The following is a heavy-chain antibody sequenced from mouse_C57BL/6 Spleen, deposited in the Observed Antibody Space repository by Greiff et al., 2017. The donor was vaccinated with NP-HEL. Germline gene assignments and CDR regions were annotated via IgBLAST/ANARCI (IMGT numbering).Heavy chain of an antibody. V-gene: IGHV7-3*01. CDR2: IRNKANGYTT. CDR1: GFTFTDYY. Sequence: EVMLVESGGGLVQPGGSLSLSCAASGFTFTDYYMSWVRQPPGKALEWLGFIRNKANGYTTEYSASVKGRFTISRDNSQSILYLQMNALRAEDSATYYCSKMTNVGFAYWGQGTLVTVSA. CDR3: SKMTNVGFAY. J-gene: IGHJ3*01.